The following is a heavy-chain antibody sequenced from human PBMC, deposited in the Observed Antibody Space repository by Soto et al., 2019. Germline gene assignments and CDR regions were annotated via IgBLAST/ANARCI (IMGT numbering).Heavy chain of an antibody. V-gene: IGHV1-46*01. J-gene: IGHJ4*02. D-gene: IGHD4-17*01. CDR1: GYTFTSYY. Sequence: ASVKVSCKASGYTFTSYYMHWVRQAPGQGLEWMGIINPSGGSTSYAQKFQGRVTMTRDTSTSTVYMELSSLRSEDTAVYYCARVGGVKAVTPPFVYWGQGTLVTVS. CDR3: ARVGGVKAVTPPFVY. CDR2: INPSGGST.